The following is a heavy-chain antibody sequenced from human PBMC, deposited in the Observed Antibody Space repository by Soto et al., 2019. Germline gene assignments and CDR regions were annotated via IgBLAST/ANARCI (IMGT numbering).Heavy chain of an antibody. Sequence: PSETLSLTCSVSGDSISNLDYFWAWIRQPPGQALEYIGYIYKSATTYYNPSFESRVAISVDTSKSQFSLNVTSVTAADTAVYFCARGRYCLTGRCFPNWFESWGQGALVTVSP. CDR1: GDSISNLDYF. CDR2: IYKSATT. D-gene: IGHD7-27*01. V-gene: IGHV4-30-4*01. J-gene: IGHJ5*01. CDR3: ARGRYCLTGRCFPNWFES.